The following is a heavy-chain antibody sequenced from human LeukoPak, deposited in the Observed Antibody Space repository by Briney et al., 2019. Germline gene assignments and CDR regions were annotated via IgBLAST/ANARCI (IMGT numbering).Heavy chain of an antibody. CDR1: GGSISGSSYY. J-gene: IGHJ2*01. Sequence: SETLSLTCTVSGGSISGSSYYWGWIRQPPGKGLEWIGSIYYSGSTYYNPSLKSRVTISVDTSKNQFSLKLSSVTAADTAVYYCARSDGWYFDLWGRGTLVTVSS. V-gene: IGHV4-39*01. CDR2: IYYSGST. CDR3: ARSDGWYFDL.